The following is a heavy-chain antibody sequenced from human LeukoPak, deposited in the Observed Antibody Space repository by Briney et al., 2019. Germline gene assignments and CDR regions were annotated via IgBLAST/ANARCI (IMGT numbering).Heavy chain of an antibody. D-gene: IGHD2-2*01. CDR1: GGTFSSYA. J-gene: IGHJ2*01. V-gene: IGHV1-69*05. CDR3: ARVEGGVPAASNWYFDL. Sequence: SVKVSCKASGGTFSSYAISWVRQAPGQGLEWMGGIIPIFGTANYAQKFQGRVTITTDESTSTAYMELSSLRSEDTAVYYCARVEGGVPAASNWYFDLWGRGTLVTVSS. CDR2: IIPIFGTA.